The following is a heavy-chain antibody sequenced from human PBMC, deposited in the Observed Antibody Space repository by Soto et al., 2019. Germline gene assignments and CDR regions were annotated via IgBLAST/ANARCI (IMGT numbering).Heavy chain of an antibody. J-gene: IGHJ5*02. CDR3: ARASMSYSSSWYDWFDP. Sequence: GASVKVSCKASGYTFTSYAMHWVRQAPGQRLEWMGWINAGNGNTKYSQKFQGRVTITRDTSASTAYMELSSLRSEDTAVYYCARASMSYSSSWYDWFDPWGQGTLVTVSS. CDR2: INAGNGNT. D-gene: IGHD6-13*01. V-gene: IGHV1-3*01. CDR1: GYTFTSYA.